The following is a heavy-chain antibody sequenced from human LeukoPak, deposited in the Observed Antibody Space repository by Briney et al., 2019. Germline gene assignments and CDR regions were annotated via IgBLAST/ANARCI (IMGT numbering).Heavy chain of an antibody. J-gene: IGHJ6*03. D-gene: IGHD1-20*01. CDR3: ARQQDNWNLYYYYYMDV. V-gene: IGHV4-39*01. CDR2: IYYSGST. CDR1: GGSISSSSYY. Sequence: PSETLSLTCTVSGGSISSSSYYWGWIRQPPGKGLEWIGNIYYSGSTYYNPSLKSRVTISVDTSKNQFSLKLSSVTAADTAVYYCARQQDNWNLYYYYYMDVWGKGTTVTVS.